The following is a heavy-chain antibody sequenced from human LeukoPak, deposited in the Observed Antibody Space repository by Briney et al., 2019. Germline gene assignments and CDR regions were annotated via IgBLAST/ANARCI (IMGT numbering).Heavy chain of an antibody. V-gene: IGHV4-4*07. CDR3: ARECGGECYSEPFDY. J-gene: IGHJ4*02. D-gene: IGHD2-21*01. CDR2: LYTSGST. Sequence: PSVTLSLTCTVSGGSISSYYWSWIRQPARKGLEWIGRLYTSGSTNYNPSLKSRVTMSVDTSKNQFSLKLSSVIAADTAVYYCARECGGECYSEPFDYWGQGTLVTVSS. CDR1: GGSISSYY.